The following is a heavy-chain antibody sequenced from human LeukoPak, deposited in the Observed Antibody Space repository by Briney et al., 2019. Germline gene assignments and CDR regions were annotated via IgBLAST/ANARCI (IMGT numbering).Heavy chain of an antibody. CDR2: INHSGST. D-gene: IGHD5-12*01. CDR1: GGSFSGYY. CDR3: AKDIVATTDQDAFDI. V-gene: IGHV4-34*01. Sequence: PSETLSLTCAVYGGSFSGYYWSWIRQPPGKGLEWIGEINHSGSTNYNPSLKGRVTISVDTSKNQFSLKLSSVTAADTAVYYCAKDIVATTDQDAFDIWGQGTVVTVSS. J-gene: IGHJ3*02.